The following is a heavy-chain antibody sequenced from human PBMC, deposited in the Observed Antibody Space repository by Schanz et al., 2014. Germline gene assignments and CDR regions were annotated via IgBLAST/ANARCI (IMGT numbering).Heavy chain of an antibody. J-gene: IGHJ6*02. Sequence: EGQLLESGGGLVQPGGSLRLSCAASGFTFSSYGMSWVCQAPGKGREWVSGISSSGSTYYADSVKGRFTISRDNSKNTLYLQMNSLRAEDTAVYYCAKDIAPLAARPGYGMDVWGQGTTVTVSS. CDR1: GFTFSSYG. D-gene: IGHD6-13*01. CDR2: ISSSGST. V-gene: IGHV3-23*01. CDR3: AKDIAPLAARPGYGMDV.